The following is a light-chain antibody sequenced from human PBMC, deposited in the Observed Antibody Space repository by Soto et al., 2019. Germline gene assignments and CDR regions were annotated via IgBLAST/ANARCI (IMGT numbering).Light chain of an antibody. J-gene: IGKJ3*01. CDR1: QSVLYSSNNKNY. CDR3: QQYYSSPLT. CDR2: WAS. V-gene: IGKV4-1*01. Sequence: DIVMTQSPDSLSVSLGERATINCKSSQSVLYSSNNKNYLAWYQQRPGQPPKLLFYWASTRESGVPDRFSGSGSGTDFTLTISRLQAEDVAVYYCQQYYSSPLTFGPGTKVDIK.